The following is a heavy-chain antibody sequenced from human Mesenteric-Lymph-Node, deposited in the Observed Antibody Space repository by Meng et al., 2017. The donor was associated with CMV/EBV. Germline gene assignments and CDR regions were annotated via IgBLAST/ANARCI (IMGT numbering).Heavy chain of an antibody. D-gene: IGHD3-3*01. V-gene: IGHV3-30-3*01. J-gene: IGHJ4*02. Sequence: GESLKISCAASGFTFSSYAMHWVRQAPGKGLEWVAVISYDGSNKYYADSVKGRFTISRDNSKNTLYLQMNSLRAEDTAVYYCARPYSDFWSGYYPPLRYWGQGTLVTVSS. CDR3: ARPYSDFWSGYYPPLRY. CDR2: ISYDGSNK. CDR1: GFTFSSYA.